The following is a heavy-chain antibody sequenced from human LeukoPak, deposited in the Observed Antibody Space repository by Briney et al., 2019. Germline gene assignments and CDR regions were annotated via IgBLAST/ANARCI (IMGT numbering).Heavy chain of an antibody. Sequence: SETLSLACTVAGRSISSSSYYWGWIRQPPGKGLEWIGRIYYIGSTYYNPSLKSRFTISVDTSKYQFSLTLSSVTAADTGVYYCARSYDFWNHAFDIWGQGTMVTVSS. V-gene: IGHV4-39*01. J-gene: IGHJ3*02. CDR1: GRSISSSSYY. CDR3: ARSYDFWNHAFDI. CDR2: IYYIGST. D-gene: IGHD3-3*01.